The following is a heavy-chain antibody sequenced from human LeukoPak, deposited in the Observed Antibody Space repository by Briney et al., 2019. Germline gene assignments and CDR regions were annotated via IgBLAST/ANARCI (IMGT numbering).Heavy chain of an antibody. Sequence: PSETLSLTCTVSGNSISSGDNYWSWIRQPAGKGLEWIGRIYTSGSTNYNPSLKSRVTISGDTSKNEFSLKLSSVTAADTAVYYCARVTGQFYFYYYMDVWGKGTTVTVSS. CDR3: ARVTGQFYFYYYMDV. CDR1: GNSISSGDNY. J-gene: IGHJ6*03. D-gene: IGHD7-27*01. CDR2: IYTSGST. V-gene: IGHV4-61*02.